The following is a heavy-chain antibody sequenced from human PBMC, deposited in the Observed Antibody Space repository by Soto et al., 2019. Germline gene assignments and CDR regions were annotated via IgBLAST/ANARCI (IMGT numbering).Heavy chain of an antibody. V-gene: IGHV3-23*01. CDR1: GSTFSNFA. J-gene: IGHJ4*02. D-gene: IGHD1-1*01. CDR3: ANPIPETGTTFGF. Sequence: QLLESGGGFVQPGGSLRLSCVASGSTFSNFAMAWVRQAPGEGLEWVSAISGSGDDTFYADSMTGRFTISRDNSNDSLYLQINSVRAEDTAVYYCANPIPETGTTFGFWGQGTLVTVSS. CDR2: ISGSGDDT.